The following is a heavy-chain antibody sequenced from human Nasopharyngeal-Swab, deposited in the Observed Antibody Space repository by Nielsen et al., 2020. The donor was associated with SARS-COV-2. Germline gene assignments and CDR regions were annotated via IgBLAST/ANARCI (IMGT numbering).Heavy chain of an antibody. CDR2: IKQGGSEK. Sequence: GESLKISCAASGFTFSSYWMSWVRQAPGKGLEWVANIKQGGSEKYYVDSVKGRFTISRDNAKNSLYLQMNSLRAEDTAVYYCARSRRYYYGSGEVSDYYYGMDVWGQGTTFTVSS. CDR3: ARSRRYYYGSGEVSDYYYGMDV. J-gene: IGHJ6*02. D-gene: IGHD3-10*01. CDR1: GFTFSSYW. V-gene: IGHV3-7*01.